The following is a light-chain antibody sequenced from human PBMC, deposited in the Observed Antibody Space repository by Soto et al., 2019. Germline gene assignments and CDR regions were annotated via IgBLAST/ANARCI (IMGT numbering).Light chain of an antibody. Sequence: EAVLTQSPGTLSLSPGERAALSCRASQIVSSNFLAWYQQKPGQAPRLLIYGASSRATGIPDRFTGSGSGTDFTLTFSRLEPEDFAVYYCEYYGTSITFGGGTKVDIK. J-gene: IGKJ4*01. V-gene: IGKV3-20*01. CDR1: QIVSSNF. CDR3: EYYGTSIT. CDR2: GAS.